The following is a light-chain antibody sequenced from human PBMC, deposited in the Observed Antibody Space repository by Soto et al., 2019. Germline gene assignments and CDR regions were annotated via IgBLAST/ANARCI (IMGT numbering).Light chain of an antibody. J-gene: IGKJ1*01. Sequence: IGMTQSPATLSVSPGQRATLSCRASQSVSSNLAWYQQKPGQAPRLLIYGASTRATDIPARFSGSGSGTEFTLTISSLQSADFAVYYCQQYNAWPPWTFGQGTKADI. CDR3: QQYNAWPPWT. V-gene: IGKV3-15*01. CDR1: QSVSSN. CDR2: GAS.